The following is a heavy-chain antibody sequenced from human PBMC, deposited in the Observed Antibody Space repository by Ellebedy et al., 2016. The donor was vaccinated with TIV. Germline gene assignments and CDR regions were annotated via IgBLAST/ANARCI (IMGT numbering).Heavy chain of an antibody. CDR1: GYTFTNYA. V-gene: IGHV1-3*01. Sequence: AASVKVSCKASGYTFTNYAVHWVRQAPGQRLEWMGWINAGNDNTKYSQKFQGRVTITRDTSASTAYMELNSLRSEDTAVYYCARGLGSGSYYSFDYWGQGTLVTVSS. J-gene: IGHJ4*02. D-gene: IGHD3-10*01. CDR2: INAGNDNT. CDR3: ARGLGSGSYYSFDY.